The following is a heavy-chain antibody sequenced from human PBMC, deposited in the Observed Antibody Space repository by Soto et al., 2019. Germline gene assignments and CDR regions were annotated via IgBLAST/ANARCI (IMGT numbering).Heavy chain of an antibody. D-gene: IGHD4-4*01. CDR1: GGTFSSYT. V-gene: IGHV1-69*04. J-gene: IGHJ3*02. CDR2: IIPILGIA. Sequence: SVKVSCKASGGTFSSYTISWVRQAPGQGLEWMGRIIPILGIANYAQKFQGRVTITADKSTSTAYMELSSLRSEDTAVYYCARDGNFDAFDIWGQGTMVTVSS. CDR3: ARDGNFDAFDI.